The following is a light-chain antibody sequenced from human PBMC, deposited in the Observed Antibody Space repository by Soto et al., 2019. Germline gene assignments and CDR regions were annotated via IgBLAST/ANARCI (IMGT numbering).Light chain of an antibody. J-gene: IGKJ1*01. CDR2: GAS. Sequence: EILLTQSPGTLSLSPGERATLSCRASQSIFNQYLAWYQQRPGQAPRLLIHGASTRATGIPERFSGSGSGTDFILTMSSLDLDDFAVYYCQQYGSSPRTFGQGTKVELK. CDR1: QSIFNQY. CDR3: QQYGSSPRT. V-gene: IGKV3-20*01.